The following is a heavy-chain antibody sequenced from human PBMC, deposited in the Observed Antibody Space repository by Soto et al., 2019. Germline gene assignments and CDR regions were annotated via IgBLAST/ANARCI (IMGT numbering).Heavy chain of an antibody. CDR2: ISAYNGNT. Sequence: GASVKVSCKASGYTFTSYGISWVRQAPGQGLEWMGWISAYNGNTNYAQKLQGRVTMTTDTSTSTAYMELRSLRSDDTAVYYCAREAYRCSGGSCYYYGMDVWGQGTTVTVSS. D-gene: IGHD2-15*01. CDR3: AREAYRCSGGSCYYYGMDV. J-gene: IGHJ6*01. V-gene: IGHV1-18*01. CDR1: GYTFTSYG.